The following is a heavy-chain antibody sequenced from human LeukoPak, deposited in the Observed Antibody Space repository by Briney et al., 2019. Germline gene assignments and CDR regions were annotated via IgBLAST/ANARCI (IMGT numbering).Heavy chain of an antibody. V-gene: IGHV4-61*02. D-gene: IGHD5-18*01. J-gene: IGHJ4*02. CDR1: GGSISSGSYY. CDR2: IYTSGST. Sequence: PSQTLSLTCTVSGGSISSGSYYWSWIRQPAGKGLKWIGRIYTSGSTNYNPSLKSRVTISVDTSKNQFSLKLSSVTAADTAVYYCARELDTAMVTYYFDYWGQGTLVTVSS. CDR3: ARELDTAMVTYYFDY.